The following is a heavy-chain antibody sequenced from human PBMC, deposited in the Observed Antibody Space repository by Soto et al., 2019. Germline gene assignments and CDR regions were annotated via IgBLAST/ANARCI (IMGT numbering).Heavy chain of an antibody. D-gene: IGHD2-15*01. CDR3: ASVSFDSPVVVVAATCGVFDI. J-gene: IGHJ3*02. V-gene: IGHV1-69*02. CDR1: GGTFSSYT. CDR2: IIPILGIA. Sequence: QVQLVQSGAEVKKPGSSVKVSCKASGGTFSSYTISWVRQAPGQGLEWMGRIIPILGIANYAQKFQRRVTITADKSTSTAYMELSSLRSEDTAVYYCASVSFDSPVVVVAATCGVFDIWGQGTMVTVSS.